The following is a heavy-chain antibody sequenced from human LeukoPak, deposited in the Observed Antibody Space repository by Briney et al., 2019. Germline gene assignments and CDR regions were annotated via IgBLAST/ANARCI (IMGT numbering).Heavy chain of an antibody. Sequence: SETLSLTCTVSGGSINNFYWSWIRQPPGKGLEWIGYVYNTGSTNYNPSLKSRVTISIDTSKSQFSLKLSSVTAADTAVYYCARQSLGSMTVKRSWFDPWGQGTLVTVSS. CDR2: VYNTGST. D-gene: IGHD3-22*01. J-gene: IGHJ5*02. CDR1: GGSINNFY. CDR3: ARQSLGSMTVKRSWFDP. V-gene: IGHV4-59*08.